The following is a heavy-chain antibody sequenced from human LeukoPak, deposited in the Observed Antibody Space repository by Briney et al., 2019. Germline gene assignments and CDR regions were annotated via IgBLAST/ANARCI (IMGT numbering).Heavy chain of an antibody. CDR2: INPSGGST. D-gene: IGHD1/OR15-1a*01. J-gene: IGHJ5*02. CDR3: ARDNNEWNWFDP. CDR1: GYTFTSYY. Sequence: ASVKVSCKASGYTFTSYYMHWVRQAPGQGLEWMGVINPSGGSTSYAQKFQGRVTMTRDTSTSTVYMELSSLRSEDTAVYYCARDNNEWNWFDPWGQGTLVTVSS. V-gene: IGHV1-46*01.